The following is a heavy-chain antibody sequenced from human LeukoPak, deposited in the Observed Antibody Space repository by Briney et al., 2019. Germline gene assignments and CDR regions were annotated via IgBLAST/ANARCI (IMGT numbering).Heavy chain of an antibody. D-gene: IGHD3-22*01. CDR3: AKASYYDNSGLFYFDF. Sequence: PRGSLRLSCAASGFTFSSYAMSWVRHAPGKGLEWVSGLSGSGSGGSTYYADSVKGRFTISRDNSKNTLSLQMNSLTAADTAVYYCAKASYYDNSGLFYFDFWGQGTLVTVSS. V-gene: IGHV3-23*01. CDR2: LSGSGSGGST. J-gene: IGHJ4*02. CDR1: GFTFSSYA.